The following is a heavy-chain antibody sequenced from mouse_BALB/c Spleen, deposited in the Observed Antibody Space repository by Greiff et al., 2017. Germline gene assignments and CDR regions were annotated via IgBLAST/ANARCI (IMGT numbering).Heavy chain of an antibody. CDR3: TRESRSYAMDY. CDR1: GYTFTSYW. J-gene: IGHJ4*01. Sequence: QVQLQQPGAELVRPGASVKLSCKASGYTFTSYWINWVKQRPGQGLEWIGNIYPSDSYTNYNQKFKDKATLTVDKSSSTAYMQLSSPTSEDSAVYYCTRESRSYAMDYWGQGTSVTVSS. V-gene: IGHV1-69*02. CDR2: IYPSDSYT.